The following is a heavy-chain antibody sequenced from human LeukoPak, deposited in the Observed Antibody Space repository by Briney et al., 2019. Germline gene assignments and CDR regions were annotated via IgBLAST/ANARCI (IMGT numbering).Heavy chain of an antibody. D-gene: IGHD5-24*01. CDR2: ITYDGSNK. V-gene: IGHV3-30*18. J-gene: IGHJ4*02. Sequence: GGSLRLSCAASGFTFSSYGMHWVRQAPGKGLEWVAVITYDGSNKYYADSVKGRFTIPRDNSQNMVYLLMNSLTVEDAATYYCAKRTMSAFDSWGQGTLLIVSS. CDR1: GFTFSSYG. CDR3: AKRTMSAFDS.